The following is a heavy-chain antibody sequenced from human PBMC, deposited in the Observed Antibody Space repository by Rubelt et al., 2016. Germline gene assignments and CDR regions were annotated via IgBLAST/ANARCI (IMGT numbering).Heavy chain of an antibody. D-gene: IGHD7-27*01. V-gene: IGHV4-59*01. J-gene: IGHJ6*02. Sequence: GLEWIGYIYSSGSTNYNASLKSRVTISIDRSKNQFSLKLSSVTAADTAVYYCARDKNWESDYYYAMDVWGQGTTVTVSS. CDR3: ARDKNWESDYYYAMDV. CDR2: IYSSGST.